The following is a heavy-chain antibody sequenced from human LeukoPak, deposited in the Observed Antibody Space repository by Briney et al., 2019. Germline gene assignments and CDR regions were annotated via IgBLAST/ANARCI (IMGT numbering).Heavy chain of an antibody. CDR3: ARSRLPSYYFDY. D-gene: IGHD3-16*01. CDR2: IYYSGST. J-gene: IGHJ4*02. CDR1: GGSISSGDYY. V-gene: IGHV4-30-4*08. Sequence: SETLSLTCTVSGGSISSGDYYWSWIRQPPGKGLEWIGYIYYSGSTYYNPSLKSRVTISVDTSKNQFSLKLTSVTAADTAVYSCARSRLPSYYFDYWGQGTLVTVSS.